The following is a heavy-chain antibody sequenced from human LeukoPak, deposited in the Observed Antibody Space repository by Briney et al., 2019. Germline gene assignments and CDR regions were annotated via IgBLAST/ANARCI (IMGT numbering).Heavy chain of an antibody. CDR3: ARERGDSSSWYSMDWYGVYSYYFDY. D-gene: IGHD6-13*01. CDR1: GYTFTGYY. V-gene: IGHV1-2*02. J-gene: IGHJ4*02. CDR2: INPNSGGT. Sequence: ASVKVSCKASGYTFTGYYMHWVRQAPGQGLEWMGWINPNSGGTNYAQKFQGRVTMTKDASISTAYMELSRLRSDDTAVYYCARERGDSSSWYSMDWYGVYSYYFDYWGQGTLVTVSS.